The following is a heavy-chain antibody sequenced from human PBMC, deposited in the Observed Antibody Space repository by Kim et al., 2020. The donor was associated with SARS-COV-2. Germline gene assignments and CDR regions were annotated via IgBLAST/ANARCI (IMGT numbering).Heavy chain of an antibody. CDR2: IYYSGST. CDR1: GGSVSSGSYY. D-gene: IGHD3-10*01. CDR3: ASSLYGSGSYYVAWFDP. Sequence: SESLSLTCTVSGGSVSSGSYYWSWIRQPPGKGLEWIGYIYYSGSTNYNPSLKSRVTISVDTSKNQFSLKLSSVTAADTAVYYCASSLYGSGSYYVAWFDP. V-gene: IGHV4-61*01. J-gene: IGHJ5*02.